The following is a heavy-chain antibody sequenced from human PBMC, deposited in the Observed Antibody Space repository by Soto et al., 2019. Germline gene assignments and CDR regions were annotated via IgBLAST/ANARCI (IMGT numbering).Heavy chain of an antibody. CDR1: GTSISSSDYY. D-gene: IGHD6-25*01. J-gene: IGHJ4*02. V-gene: IGHV4-39*01. CDR2: LYYTGMT. Sequence: QLQLQESGPGLVKPSETLSLTCTVSGTSISSSDYYWGWIRQPPGEGLEWITSLYYTGMTYYNPSLKSRVTISVDRSKNQLSLKLNSVTAADRAVYYCATGPSSCNGYRQFDYLGQGTLVTVSS. CDR3: ATGPSSCNGYRQFDY.